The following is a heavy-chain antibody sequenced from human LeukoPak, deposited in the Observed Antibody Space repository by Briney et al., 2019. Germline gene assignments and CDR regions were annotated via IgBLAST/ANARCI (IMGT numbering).Heavy chain of an antibody. V-gene: IGHV4-39*01. J-gene: IGHJ4*02. Sequence: SETLSLTCTVSGGSTSSSSYYWAWIRQPPGKGLEWIGSIYYSGSTFYSPSLKSRVTLSVDTSKNQFSLKLSSVTAADTAVYFCSRETTSTSWYWGQGTLVTVSS. CDR1: GGSTSSSSYY. CDR2: IYYSGST. D-gene: IGHD6-13*01. CDR3: SRETTSTSWY.